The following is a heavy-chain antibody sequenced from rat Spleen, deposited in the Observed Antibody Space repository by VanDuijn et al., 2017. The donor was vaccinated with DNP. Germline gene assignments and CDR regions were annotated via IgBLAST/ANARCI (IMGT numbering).Heavy chain of an antibody. CDR3: ATSSYYGYDYGFAY. V-gene: IGHV5-25*01. CDR1: GFTFGDYH. Sequence: EVQLVESGGGLVQPGRSLKLSCVASGFTFGDYHMAWVRQAPTKGLEWVASITAGGGNTYYRDSVKGRFTISRDNAENTVYLQMNSLRSEDTATYYCATSSYYGYDYGFAYWGQGTLVTVSS. J-gene: IGHJ3*01. CDR2: ITAGGGNT. D-gene: IGHD1-7*01.